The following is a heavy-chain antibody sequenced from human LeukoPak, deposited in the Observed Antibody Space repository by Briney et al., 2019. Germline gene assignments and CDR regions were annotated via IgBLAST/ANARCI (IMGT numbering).Heavy chain of an antibody. V-gene: IGHV3-48*01. CDR1: GFTFSAYN. J-gene: IGHJ4*02. CDR3: TREMDSGSYLAY. CDR2: IKSSGSMT. Sequence: GGSLRLSCAASGFTFSAYNMNWVRQAPGKGLEWISFIKSSGSMTYYTDSVKGRFTISRDNAKNLLYLQMNSLRAEDTAVYYCTREMDSGSYLAYWGQGALVTVST. D-gene: IGHD3-10*01.